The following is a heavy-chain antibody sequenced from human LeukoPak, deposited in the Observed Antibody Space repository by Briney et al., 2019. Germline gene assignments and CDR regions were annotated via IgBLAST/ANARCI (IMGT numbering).Heavy chain of an antibody. CDR1: GFTFKSYA. CDR2: ISGSGDRV. CDR3: ARDDVAGINSGTDY. Sequence: GGSLRLSCTASGFTFKSYAMAWVRQAPGKGLECVSAISGSGDRVYYAESVLGRFTISRDNAKNTLYLQMNSLRAEDTAVYYCARDDVAGINSGTDYWGQGTLVTVSS. V-gene: IGHV3-23*01. D-gene: IGHD1-26*01. J-gene: IGHJ4*02.